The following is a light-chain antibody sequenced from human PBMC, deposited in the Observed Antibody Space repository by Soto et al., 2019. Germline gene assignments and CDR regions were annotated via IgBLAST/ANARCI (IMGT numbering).Light chain of an antibody. J-gene: IGLJ2*01. CDR1: NSDIGAFTY. V-gene: IGLV2-8*01. CDR2: DVT. Sequence: QSALSQPPSASGSPGQSVTISCTGTNSDIGAFTYVSWYQQHPGRAPRLIIYDVTKRPSGVPDRFSGSKSGNTASLTVSGLHVDDEADYFCSSYAVNKKLLFGGGTKVTVL. CDR3: SSYAVNKKLL.